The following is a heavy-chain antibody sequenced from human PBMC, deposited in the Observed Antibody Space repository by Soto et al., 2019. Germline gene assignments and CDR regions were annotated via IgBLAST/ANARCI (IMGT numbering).Heavy chain of an antibody. CDR1: GGTFSSYA. Sequence: QVQLVQSGAEVKKPGSSVKVSCKASGGTFSSYAISWVRQAPGQGLEWMGGIIPIFGTANYAQKFQGRVTITPDKATSTDYLELSSLRSEDTAAYYCARGGLVGATTADYYYYGMDVWGQGATVTVSS. V-gene: IGHV1-69*06. J-gene: IGHJ6*02. D-gene: IGHD1-26*01. CDR2: IIPIFGTA. CDR3: ARGGLVGATTADYYYYGMDV.